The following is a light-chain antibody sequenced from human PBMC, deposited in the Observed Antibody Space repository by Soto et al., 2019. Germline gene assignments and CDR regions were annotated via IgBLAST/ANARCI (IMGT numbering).Light chain of an antibody. V-gene: IGLV1-40*01. CDR2: GNS. Sequence: QSVLTQPPSVSGAPGQRVTISCTGSSSNIGAGYDVHWYQQLPGTAPKLLIYGNSNRPSGVPDRFSGSKSGTSASLAITGLQDEDEADYYFQSYDSSRSALYVFGTGTKLTVL. CDR3: QSYDSSRSALYV. J-gene: IGLJ1*01. CDR1: SSNIGAGYD.